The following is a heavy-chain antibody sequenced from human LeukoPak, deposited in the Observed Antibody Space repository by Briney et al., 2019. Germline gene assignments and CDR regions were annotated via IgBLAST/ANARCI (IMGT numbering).Heavy chain of an antibody. CDR3: ARAPDCSGGSCYLWFDP. V-gene: IGHV1-8*01. J-gene: IGHJ5*02. D-gene: IGHD2-15*01. CDR1: GYTFSSYD. Sequence: ASVKVSFKASGYTFSSYDINWVRQATGQGLEWMGWMNPNSGNTGYAQKFQGRVTMTRNTSISTAYMEVSSLRSDDAAVYYCARAPDCSGGSCYLWFDPWGQGTLVTVSS. CDR2: MNPNSGNT.